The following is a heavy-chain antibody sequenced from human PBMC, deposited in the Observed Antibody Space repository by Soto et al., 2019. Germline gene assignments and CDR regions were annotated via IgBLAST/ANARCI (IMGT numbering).Heavy chain of an antibody. D-gene: IGHD5-18*01. V-gene: IGHV3-48*03. CDR3: ASLVETGRTEHAFDI. J-gene: IGHJ3*02. Sequence: GGSLRLSCAASGFTFSSYEMNWVRQAPGKGLEWVSYISSSGSTIYYADSVKGRFTISRDNAKNSLYLQMNSLRAEDTAVYYCASLVETGRTEHAFDISGKGTMVTVPS. CDR1: GFTFSSYE. CDR2: ISSSGSTI.